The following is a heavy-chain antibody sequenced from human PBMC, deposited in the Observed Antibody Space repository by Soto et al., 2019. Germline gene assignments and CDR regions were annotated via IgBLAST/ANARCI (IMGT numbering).Heavy chain of an antibody. J-gene: IGHJ6*02. D-gene: IGHD2-21*02. Sequence: SESLSLTGAVSGGCFSGFYWTWIRQRPGEGLEWIGEINHSGTINFNPSLRSRLTISLDSSKKQFSLKLTSLTAADAAVYYCARADRNLVTSYGLDVWGQGTTVTVSS. V-gene: IGHV4-34*01. CDR2: INHSGTI. CDR1: GGCFSGFY. CDR3: ARADRNLVTSYGLDV.